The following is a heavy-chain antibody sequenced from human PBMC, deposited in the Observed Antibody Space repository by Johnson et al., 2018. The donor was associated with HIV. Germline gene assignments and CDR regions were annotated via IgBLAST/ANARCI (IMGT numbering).Heavy chain of an antibody. J-gene: IGHJ3*02. CDR1: GFTFSSYA. V-gene: IGHV3-23*04. D-gene: IGHD6-13*01. CDR2: ISGSGGST. CDR3: AKDRASIAAALDAFDI. Sequence: VQLVESGGGLVQPGGSLRLSCAASGFTFSSYAMSWVRQAPGKGLEWVSVISGSGGSTYYAASLKGRFPISRDNSKTKLYLQMNSLRAEDTAVYYCAKDRASIAAALDAFDIWGQGTLVTVSS.